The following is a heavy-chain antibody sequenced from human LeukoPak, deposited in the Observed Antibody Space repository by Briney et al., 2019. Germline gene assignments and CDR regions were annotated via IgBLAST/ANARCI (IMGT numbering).Heavy chain of an antibody. Sequence: PSETLSLTCTVSGGSIDTVAFYWGWVRQPPEKGLKWIGTIYDSENEFHNPSLNTRVTISADTSKNQFSLKLNSVTAADTAIYYCARQISDYYYYYMDVWGEGITVTVSS. CDR1: GGSIDTVAFY. CDR3: ARQISDYYYYYMDV. D-gene: IGHD2/OR15-2a*01. J-gene: IGHJ6*03. V-gene: IGHV4-39*01. CDR2: IYDSENE.